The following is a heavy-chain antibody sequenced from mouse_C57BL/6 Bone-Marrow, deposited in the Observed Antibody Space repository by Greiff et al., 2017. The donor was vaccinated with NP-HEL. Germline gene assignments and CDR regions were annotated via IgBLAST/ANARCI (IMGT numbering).Heavy chain of an antibody. J-gene: IGHJ4*01. Sequence: EVKMMESEGGLVQPGSSMKLSCTASGFTFSDYSMAWVRQVPEKGLEWVANINYDGSSTYYLDSLKSRFIISRDNAKNLLYLQMSSLKSEDTATYYCAREGGLRRRTYAMDYWGQGTSVTVSS. CDR3: AREGGLRRRTYAMDY. CDR1: GFTFSDYS. V-gene: IGHV5-16*01. CDR2: INYDGSST. D-gene: IGHD2-4*01.